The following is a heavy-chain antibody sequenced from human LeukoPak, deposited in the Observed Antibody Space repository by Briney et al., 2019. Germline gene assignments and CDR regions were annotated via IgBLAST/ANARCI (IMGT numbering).Heavy chain of an antibody. D-gene: IGHD3-10*01. CDR3: ARGGFYGHPFDF. Sequence: SETLSLTCTVSGGSISDSIYYWGWIRQPPGKGLEWIGSIYYSGTTYYSPSLESRVTISADTSNNQVSLNLNSVTAADTAIYFCARGGFYGHPFDFGGQGTLVTVSS. J-gene: IGHJ4*02. CDR2: IYYSGTT. CDR1: GGSISDSIYY. V-gene: IGHV4-39*07.